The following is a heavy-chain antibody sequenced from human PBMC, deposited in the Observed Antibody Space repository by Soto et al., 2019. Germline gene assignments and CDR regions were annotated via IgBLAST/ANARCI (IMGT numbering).Heavy chain of an antibody. Sequence: QLTLKESGPTLVKPTQTLTLTCTFSGFSLSTSGVGVGWFRQTPGKALEWLALIYWDDDKRYSPSLKSRLTITKDTSKSQVVLTMTNMDPVDTATYYWAHRPSYCSSGSCYSGFDYWGQGTLVTVSS. CDR2: IYWDDDK. CDR3: AHRPSYCSSGSCYSGFDY. D-gene: IGHD2-15*01. CDR1: GFSLSTSGVG. J-gene: IGHJ4*02. V-gene: IGHV2-5*02.